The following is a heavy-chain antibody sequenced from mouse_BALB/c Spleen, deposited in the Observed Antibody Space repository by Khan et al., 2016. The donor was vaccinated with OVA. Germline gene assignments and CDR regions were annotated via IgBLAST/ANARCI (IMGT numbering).Heavy chain of an antibody. D-gene: IGHD1-3*01. CDR2: IYPGNSDT. J-gene: IGHJ3*01. CDR3: ARGGYSSFAY. Sequence: VQLQQSGTVLARPGASVEMSCKASGYSFTSYLIHWVKQRPGQGLEWIGDIYPGNSDTTYNQKFKDKAKLTAGTSANTAYMELSSLTNEDSAVYYCARGGYSSFAYWGQGTLVTVSA. CDR1: GYSFTSYL. V-gene: IGHV1-5*01.